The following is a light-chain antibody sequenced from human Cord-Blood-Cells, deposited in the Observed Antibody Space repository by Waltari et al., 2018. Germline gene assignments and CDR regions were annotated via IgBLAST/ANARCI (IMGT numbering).Light chain of an antibody. J-gene: IGLJ3*02. Sequence: SYVLTQPPSVSAAPGTTARITCGGNNIGSNSVHWYQQKPGQAPVLVIYYDSDRPSGIPERFSGSNSGNTATLTISRVEAGDEADYYCQVWDSSSDHWVFGGGTKLTVL. V-gene: IGLV3-21*04. CDR1: NIGSNS. CDR2: YDS. CDR3: QVWDSSSDHWV.